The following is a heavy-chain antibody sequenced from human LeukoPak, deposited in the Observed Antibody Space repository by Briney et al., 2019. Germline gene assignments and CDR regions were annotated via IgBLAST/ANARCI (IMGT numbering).Heavy chain of an antibody. Sequence: SETLSLTCTVSGVSITNYFWSWIRQPPGKGLEWIGYFYYSGSTNYNPSVKSRVTISADTLKNDFSLKLRSVTAADTAVYYCARALCTSCSYFDYWGQGNLVTVSS. CDR2: FYYSGST. CDR1: GVSITNYF. D-gene: IGHD2-2*01. CDR3: ARALCTSCSYFDY. J-gene: IGHJ4*02. V-gene: IGHV4-59*01.